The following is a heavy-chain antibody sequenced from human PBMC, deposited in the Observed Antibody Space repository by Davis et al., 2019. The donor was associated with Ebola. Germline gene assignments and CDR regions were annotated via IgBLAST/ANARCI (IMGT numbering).Heavy chain of an antibody. Sequence: SVTVSCKASVCTFSSYAISWVRQAPGQGLEWMGRIIPILGIANYAQKFQGRVTITADKSTSTAYMELSSLRSEDTAVYYCARNVDTVFPLWGQGTMVTVSS. CDR2: IIPILGIA. D-gene: IGHD5-18*01. J-gene: IGHJ3*01. CDR1: VCTFSSYA. CDR3: ARNVDTVFPL. V-gene: IGHV1-69*04.